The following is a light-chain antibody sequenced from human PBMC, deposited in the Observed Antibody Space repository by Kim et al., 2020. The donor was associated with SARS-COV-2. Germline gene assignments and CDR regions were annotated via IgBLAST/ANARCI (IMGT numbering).Light chain of an antibody. J-gene: IGLJ2*01. Sequence: SVPPGQTARFTCSRDVLAKKYARWIQKKPGQAPVLWIYKDSERPSGIPERFSGSSSGTTVTLTISGAQVEDVADYYCYSAADNNLVFGGGTQLTVL. CDR1: VLAKKY. CDR3: YSAADNNLV. CDR2: KDS. V-gene: IGLV3-27*01.